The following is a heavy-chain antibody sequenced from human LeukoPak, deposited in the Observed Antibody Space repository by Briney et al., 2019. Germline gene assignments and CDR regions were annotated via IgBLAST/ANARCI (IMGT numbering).Heavy chain of an antibody. CDR3: ARDMKNYYDSSGAAGY. CDR2: IYSGGST. J-gene: IGHJ4*02. V-gene: IGHV3-66*01. D-gene: IGHD3-22*01. Sequence: SGGSLRLSCAASGFTVSSNYMSWVRQAPGKGLEWVSVIYSGGSTYYADSVKGRFTISRDNSKNTLYLQMNSLRAEDTAVYYCARDMKNYYDSSGAAGYWGQGTLVTVSS. CDR1: GFTVSSNY.